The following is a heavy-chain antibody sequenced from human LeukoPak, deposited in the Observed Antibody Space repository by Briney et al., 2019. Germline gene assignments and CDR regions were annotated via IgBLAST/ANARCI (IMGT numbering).Heavy chain of an antibody. Sequence: PGGSLRLSCAASGFAVTNTFMTWVRQAPGKGLEWVASIKQDGGETFYVDSVKGRFTISRDNAKNSLYLQMNSLRAEDTAVYYCTREDHSNYNYWGQGTLVTVSS. D-gene: IGHD4-11*01. V-gene: IGHV3-7*01. CDR1: GFAVTNTF. CDR3: TREDHSNYNY. CDR2: IKQDGGET. J-gene: IGHJ4*02.